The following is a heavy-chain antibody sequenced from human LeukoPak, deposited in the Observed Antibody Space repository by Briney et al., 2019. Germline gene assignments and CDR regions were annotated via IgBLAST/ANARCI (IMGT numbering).Heavy chain of an antibody. CDR1: GFTFDDYA. CDR3: AKDHGSGIYCKTYFDY. V-gene: IGHV3-9*01. D-gene: IGHD3-10*01. CDR2: ISWNGGSI. J-gene: IGHJ4*02. Sequence: PGGSLRLSCAASGFTFDDYAVHWVRQAPGKGLEWVSGISWNGGSIDYADSVKGRFTISRDNAKKFLYLQMNSLREEDTALYYCAKDHGSGIYCKTYFDYWGQGTLVTVSS.